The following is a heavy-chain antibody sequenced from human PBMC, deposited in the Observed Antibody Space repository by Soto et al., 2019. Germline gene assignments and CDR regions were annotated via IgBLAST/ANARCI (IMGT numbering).Heavy chain of an antibody. Sequence: GGSLRLSCAASDFTLSSYGMNWVRQPPGKGLEWVSTIRGRGATTYYADSVKWRFTISRADSKNTLYLQMNSLRVDDTAVYFCAKDVNYDVLAGYYYYWGQGTRVTVSS. CDR1: DFTLSSYG. D-gene: IGHD3-9*01. CDR3: AKDVNYDVLAGYYYY. V-gene: IGHV3-23*01. CDR2: IRGRGATT. J-gene: IGHJ4*02.